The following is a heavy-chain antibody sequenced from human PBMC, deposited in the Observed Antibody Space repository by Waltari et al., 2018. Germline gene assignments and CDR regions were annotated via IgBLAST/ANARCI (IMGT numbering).Heavy chain of an antibody. J-gene: IGHJ4*02. CDR2: INPSGGST. CDR1: GYTFTSYY. V-gene: IGHV1-46*01. Sequence: QVQLVQSGAEVKKPGASVKVSCKASGYTFTSYYMHWVLQAPGQGLEWMGIINPSGGSTSYAQKFQGRVTMTRDTSTSTVYMELSSLRSEDTAVYYCARGRSIAALGGAGFDYWGQGTLVTVSS. D-gene: IGHD6-6*01. CDR3: ARGRSIAALGGAGFDY.